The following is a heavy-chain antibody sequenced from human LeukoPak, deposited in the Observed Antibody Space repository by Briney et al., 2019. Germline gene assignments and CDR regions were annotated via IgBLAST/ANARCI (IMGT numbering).Heavy chain of an antibody. Sequence: ASVKVSCKASGYTFTSYGISWVRQAPGQGLEWMGWISAYNGNTNYAQKLQGRVTMTTDTSTSTAYMELRSLRSDDTAVYYGSRVAIGVVVAATSGSIDYWGQGTLVTVSS. CDR3: SRVAIGVVVAATSGSIDY. CDR1: GYTFTSYG. J-gene: IGHJ4*02. CDR2: ISAYNGNT. D-gene: IGHD2-15*01. V-gene: IGHV1-18*04.